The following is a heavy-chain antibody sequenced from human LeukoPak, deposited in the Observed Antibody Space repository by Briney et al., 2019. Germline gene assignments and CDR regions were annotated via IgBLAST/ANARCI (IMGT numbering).Heavy chain of an antibody. CDR1: GFTFSSYA. V-gene: IGHV3-30-3*01. Sequence: PGGSLRLSCAASGFTFSSYAMHWVRQAPGKGLEWVAVISYDGSNKYYADSVKGRFTISRDNSKNTLYLQMNSLRAEDTAVYYCARDGAEYCSSTSCWYYFDYWGQGTLVTVSS. CDR2: ISYDGSNK. D-gene: IGHD2-2*01. CDR3: ARDGAEYCSSTSCWYYFDY. J-gene: IGHJ4*02.